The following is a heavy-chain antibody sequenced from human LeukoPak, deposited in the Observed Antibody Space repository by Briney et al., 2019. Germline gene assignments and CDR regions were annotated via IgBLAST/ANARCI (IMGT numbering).Heavy chain of an antibody. D-gene: IGHD4-17*01. CDR3: ASTYYGDYEAPFDY. CDR1: GYTFTRYY. Sequence: ASVKASCKASGYTFTRYYMHWVRQAPGQGLEWMGWINPNSGGTNYAQKFHGRVTMTRDTSISTAYVELSRLRSDDTAVYCCASTYYGDYEAPFDYWGQGTLVSVSS. V-gene: IGHV1-2*02. J-gene: IGHJ4*02. CDR2: INPNSGGT.